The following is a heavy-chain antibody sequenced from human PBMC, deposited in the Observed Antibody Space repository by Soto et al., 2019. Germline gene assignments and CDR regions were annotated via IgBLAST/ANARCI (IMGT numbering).Heavy chain of an antibody. D-gene: IGHD3-16*01. CDR1: GYSFTTYW. V-gene: IGHV5-51*01. J-gene: IGHJ6*02. CDR3: ARHSGAAFETFGGVISYYYGMDV. Sequence: GESLKISCKGSGYSFTTYWIGWVRQMPGKGLEWMAIINPADSDTRYSPSFRGHVTISADKSISTAYLQWSSLKASDTAMYYCARHSGAAFETFGGVISYYYGMDVWGQGTTVTVSS. CDR2: INPADSDT.